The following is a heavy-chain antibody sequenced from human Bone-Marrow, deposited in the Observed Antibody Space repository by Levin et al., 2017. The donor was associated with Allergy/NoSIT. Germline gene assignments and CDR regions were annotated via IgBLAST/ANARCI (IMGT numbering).Heavy chain of an antibody. CDR2: IYYSGST. CDR1: GGSVSSGSYY. D-gene: IGHD4-23*01. Sequence: PGGSLRLSCTVSGGSVSSGSYYWSWIRQPPGKGLEWIGYIYYSGSTNYNPSLKSRVTISVDTSKNQFSLKLSSVTAADTAVYYCARATVVSRGFDYWGQGTLVTVSS. V-gene: IGHV4-61*01. CDR3: ARATVVSRGFDY. J-gene: IGHJ4*02.